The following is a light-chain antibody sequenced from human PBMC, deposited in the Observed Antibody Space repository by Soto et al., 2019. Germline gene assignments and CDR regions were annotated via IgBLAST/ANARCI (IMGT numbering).Light chain of an antibody. J-gene: IGLJ3*02. Sequence: QSVLTQPPSASATPGQRVTISCSGSSSNIGSNTVTWYQQLPGTAPKLLIYKSNQRPSGVPDRFSGSKSGTSASLAISGLQSEDEADYYCAAWDDSLNGRVFGGGTKLTVL. V-gene: IGLV1-44*01. CDR1: SSNIGSNT. CDR2: KSN. CDR3: AAWDDSLNGRV.